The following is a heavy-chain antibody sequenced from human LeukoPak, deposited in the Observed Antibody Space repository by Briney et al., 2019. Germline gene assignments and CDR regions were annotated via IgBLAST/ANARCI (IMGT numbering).Heavy chain of an antibody. CDR2: IFYTGST. Sequence: SETLSLTCTVSGGSISSYYWSWIRQPPGKGLEWIGYIFYTGSTNYNPSLKSRVTISVLTSKNRFSLKLTSVTAADTAVYFCARGGYYGSGNDFRFDPWGQGTLVTVSS. V-gene: IGHV4-59*01. J-gene: IGHJ5*02. D-gene: IGHD3-10*01. CDR1: GGSISSYY. CDR3: ARGGYYGSGNDFRFDP.